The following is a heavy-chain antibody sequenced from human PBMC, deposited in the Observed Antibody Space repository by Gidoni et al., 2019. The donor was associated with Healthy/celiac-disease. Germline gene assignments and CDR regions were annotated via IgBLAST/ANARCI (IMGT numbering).Heavy chain of an antibody. Sequence: LSLTCAVSGGSISSSNWWSWVRQPPGKGLEWIGEIYHSGSTNYNPSLKSRVTISVDKSKNQFSLKLSSVTAADTAVYYCARGGYCSSTSCYGTIDYWGQGTLVTVSS. D-gene: IGHD2-2*01. J-gene: IGHJ4*02. CDR1: GGSISSSNW. CDR2: IYHSGST. V-gene: IGHV4-4*02. CDR3: ARGGYCSSTSCYGTIDY.